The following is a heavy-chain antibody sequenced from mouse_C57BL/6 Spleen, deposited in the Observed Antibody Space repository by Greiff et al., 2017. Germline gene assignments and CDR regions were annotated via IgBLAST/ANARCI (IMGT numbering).Heavy chain of an antibody. D-gene: IGHD3-1*01. CDR1: GFTFSDYG. J-gene: IGHJ3*01. Sequence: EVKLVESGGGLVKPGGSLKLSCAASGFTFSDYGMHWVRQAPETGLEWVAYISSGSSTIYYADTVKGRFTISRDNAKNTLFLQMTSLRSEDTAMYYCARPRGGSAWFAYWGQGTLVTVSA. CDR2: ISSGSSTI. V-gene: IGHV5-17*01. CDR3: ARPRGGSAWFAY.